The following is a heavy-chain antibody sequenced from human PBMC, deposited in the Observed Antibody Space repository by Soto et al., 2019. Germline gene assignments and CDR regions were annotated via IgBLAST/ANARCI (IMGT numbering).Heavy chain of an antibody. Sequence: QVRLVQSGAEVKKPGASVKVSCKASGYTFTKYYMHWVRQAPGQGLEWMGIMHPAGGSTSYAQKFQGRVTLTRDMYTGTVYMELSSLRSEDTAVYYCARVDSSGSLDYWGQGTLVTVSS. CDR1: GYTFTKYY. V-gene: IGHV1-46*01. D-gene: IGHD3-22*01. CDR2: MHPAGGST. J-gene: IGHJ4*02. CDR3: ARVDSSGSLDY.